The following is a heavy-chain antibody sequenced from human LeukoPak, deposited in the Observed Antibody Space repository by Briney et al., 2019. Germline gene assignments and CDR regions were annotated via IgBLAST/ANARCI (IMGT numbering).Heavy chain of an antibody. CDR2: FHLDGRT. V-gene: IGHV4-4*02. D-gene: IGHD3-10*01. Sequence: SQTLSLTCAVSGGSVPSTNWWTWVRQPPGKGLEWIGEFHLDGRTNYNPPLTARLTLPVNLYENHISLKLTSVTAADTAVYYCARECGSYRPLDYLGQGTLVTVSS. J-gene: IGHJ4*02. CDR3: ARECGSYRPLDY. CDR1: GGSVPSTNW.